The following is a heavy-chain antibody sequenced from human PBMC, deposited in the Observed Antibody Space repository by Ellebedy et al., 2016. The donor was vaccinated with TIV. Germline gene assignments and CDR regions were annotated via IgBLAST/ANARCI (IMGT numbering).Heavy chain of an antibody. J-gene: IGHJ5*02. D-gene: IGHD1-20*01. Sequence: SVKVSCXASGFTFTSSAVQWVRQARGQRLEWIGWIVVGSGNTNYAQKFQERVTITRDMSTSTAYMELSSLRAEDTAVYYCARVNWNDWGWFNPWGQGTLVTVSS. CDR1: GFTFTSSA. V-gene: IGHV1-58*01. CDR2: IVVGSGNT. CDR3: ARVNWNDWGWFNP.